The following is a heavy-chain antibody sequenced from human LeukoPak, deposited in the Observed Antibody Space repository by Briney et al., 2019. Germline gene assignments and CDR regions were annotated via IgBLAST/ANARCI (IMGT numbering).Heavy chain of an antibody. J-gene: IGHJ6*02. Sequence: ASVKVSCKASGYTFTSYYMHWVRQAPGQGLEWMGGIIPIFGTANYAQKFQGRVTITADESTSTAYMELSSLRSEDTAVYYCARESSGYYFMDVWGQGTTVTVSS. V-gene: IGHV1-69*13. CDR2: IIPIFGTA. CDR1: GYTFTSYY. D-gene: IGHD3-22*01. CDR3: ARESSGYYFMDV.